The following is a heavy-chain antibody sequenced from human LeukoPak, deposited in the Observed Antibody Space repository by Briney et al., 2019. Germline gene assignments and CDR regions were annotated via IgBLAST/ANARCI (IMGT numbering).Heavy chain of an antibody. Sequence: KPSETLSLTCTVSGGSISNYYWSWIRQPPGKGLECIGYIYYSGSTNYSPSLKSRVTISVDTSKNQFSLKLSSVTAADTAVYYCARREAAAGTFDYWGQGTLVTVSS. V-gene: IGHV4-59*08. D-gene: IGHD6-13*01. CDR3: ARREAAAGTFDY. CDR2: IYYSGST. J-gene: IGHJ4*02. CDR1: GGSISNYY.